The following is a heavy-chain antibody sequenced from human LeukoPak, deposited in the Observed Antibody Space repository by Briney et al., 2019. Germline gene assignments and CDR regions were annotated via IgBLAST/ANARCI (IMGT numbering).Heavy chain of an antibody. D-gene: IGHD5-24*01. Sequence: GGSLRLSCAASGFTFSSYSMNWVRQAPGKGLEWVSSISSSSSYIYYADSVKGQFTISRDNAKNSLYLQMNSLRAEDTAVYYCARTVEMATMYPHYWGQGTLVTVSS. CDR3: ARTVEMATMYPHY. V-gene: IGHV3-21*01. J-gene: IGHJ4*02. CDR1: GFTFSSYS. CDR2: ISSSSSYI.